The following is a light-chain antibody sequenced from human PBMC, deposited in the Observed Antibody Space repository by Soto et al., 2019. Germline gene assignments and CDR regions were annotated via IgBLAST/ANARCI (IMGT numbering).Light chain of an antibody. CDR3: QHYNYWPYT. J-gene: IGKJ2*01. CDR2: DAS. Sequence: EIVLTQSPGTLSFSPGQRSTLSCMASQSVSSSYLAWYQQKPGQAPRLLIYDASTRATGVPARFSGSGSGTDFTLTISSLQSQDFAVYYCQHYNYWPYTFGQGTKVDI. CDR1: QSVSSSY. V-gene: IGKV3-15*01.